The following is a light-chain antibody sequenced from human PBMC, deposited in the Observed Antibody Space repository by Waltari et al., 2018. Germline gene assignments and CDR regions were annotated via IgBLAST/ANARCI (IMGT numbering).Light chain of an antibody. CDR3: QQYYFTPRT. CDR1: QGISNA. J-gene: IGKJ1*01. V-gene: IGKV1-NL1*01. Sequence: DIQMTPSPSSLSASVGDRVTITCRASQGISNALAWYQQKPGKAPNLLLYGTSTLQSGVPSRFSGRGSRTDYTLTITNLQPEDFATYYCQQYYFTPRTFGQGTKVEI. CDR2: GTS.